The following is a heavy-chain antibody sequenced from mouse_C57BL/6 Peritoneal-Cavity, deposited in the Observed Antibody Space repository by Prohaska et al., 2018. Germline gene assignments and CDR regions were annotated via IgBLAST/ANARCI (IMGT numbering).Heavy chain of an antibody. V-gene: IGHV4-1*01. CDR2: INLDRSTI. J-gene: IGHJ3*01. Sequence: EVKLLQSGGGLVQPGGSLKLSCAASGIDFSRYWMSWVLRAPGKGLEWIGEINLDRSTINYAQSLKDKFIISRDNAKNTLYLQMSKVRSEDTDLYYCARQGANWDWFAYWGQGTLVTVSA. CDR3: ARQGANWDWFAY. CDR1: GIDFSRYW. D-gene: IGHD4-1*01.